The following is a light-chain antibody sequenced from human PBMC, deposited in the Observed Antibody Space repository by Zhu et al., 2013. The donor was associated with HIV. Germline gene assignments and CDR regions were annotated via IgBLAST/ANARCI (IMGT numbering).Light chain of an antibody. J-gene: IGKJ1*01. CDR1: QSVSSN. CDR2: GAS. V-gene: IGKV3-20*01. CDR3: QQYGGSPRT. Sequence: EIVMTQSPATLSVSPGERATLSCRASQSVSSNLAWYQQKPGQAPRLLIYGASSRATGIPDRFSGGGSGTDFTLTINRLEPEDFAVYYCQQYGGSPRTFGQGTKVEIK.